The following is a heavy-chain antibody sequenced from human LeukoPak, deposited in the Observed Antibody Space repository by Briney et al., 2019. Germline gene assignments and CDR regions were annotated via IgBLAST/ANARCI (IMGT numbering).Heavy chain of an antibody. Sequence: SGPTLVKPTQTLTLTCTLSGVSVSTSGVGVGWIRQPPGKALEWLALIYWNDDKSYSPSLKSRLTIAKDTSNNQVVLTMTNMDPVDTATYYCAHRRSGGYGHMPPHNAFDVWGPGTMVTVSS. V-gene: IGHV2-5*01. CDR1: GVSVSTSGVG. CDR2: IYWNDDK. CDR3: AHRRSGGYGHMPPHNAFDV. D-gene: IGHD2-2*01. J-gene: IGHJ3*01.